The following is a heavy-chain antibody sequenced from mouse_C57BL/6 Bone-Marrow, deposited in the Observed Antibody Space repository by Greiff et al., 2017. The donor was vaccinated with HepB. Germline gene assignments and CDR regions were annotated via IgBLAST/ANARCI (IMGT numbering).Heavy chain of an antibody. CDR1: RLSLSTFGMG. CDR3: ALYDGDAMDY. CDR2: IWWDDDK. J-gene: IGHJ4*01. Sequence: QVTLKESGPGILQPSQTLSLTCSFSRLSLSTFGMGVGWIRQPSGKGLEWLAHIWWDDDKYYNPALKSRLTLSKDTSQNQVYLKIANVYTADTATYYCALYDGDAMDYWGQGTSVTVSS. V-gene: IGHV8-8*01. D-gene: IGHD2-12*01.